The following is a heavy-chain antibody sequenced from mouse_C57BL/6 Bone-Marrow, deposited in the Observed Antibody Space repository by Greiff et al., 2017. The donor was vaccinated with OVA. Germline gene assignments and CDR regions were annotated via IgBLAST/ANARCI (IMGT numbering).Heavy chain of an antibody. J-gene: IGHJ1*03. V-gene: IGHV1-64*01. CDR3: ARRVTTVVATDWYFDV. D-gene: IGHD1-1*01. CDR2: IHPNSGST. Sequence: QVQLQQPGAELVKPGASVKLSCKASGHTFTSYWMHWVKQRPGQGLEWIGMIHPNSGSTNYNEKFKSKATLTVDKSSSTAYMQLSSLTSEDSAVYYCARRVTTVVATDWYFDVWGTGTTVTVSS. CDR1: GHTFTSYW.